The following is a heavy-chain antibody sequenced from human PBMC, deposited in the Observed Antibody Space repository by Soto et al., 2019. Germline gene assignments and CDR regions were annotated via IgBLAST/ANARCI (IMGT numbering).Heavy chain of an antibody. CDR3: ARVGISSSDAFDI. D-gene: IGHD6-6*01. CDR2: IYYPGNT. J-gene: IGHJ3*02. V-gene: IGHV4-31*03. CDR1: GGSISSVGYY. Sequence: SETLSLTCTVSGGSISSVGYYWSWIRQHPEKGLEWIGYIYYPGNTYYHASLKSRVTISVDTSNNQFSLKLSSVTAADTAVYYCARVGISSSDAFDIWGQGTTVTVSS.